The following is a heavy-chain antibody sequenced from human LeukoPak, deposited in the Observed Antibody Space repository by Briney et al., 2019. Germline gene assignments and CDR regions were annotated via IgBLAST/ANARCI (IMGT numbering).Heavy chain of an antibody. J-gene: IGHJ4*02. V-gene: IGHV3-11*04. D-gene: IGHD6-6*01. Sequence: PGGSLRLSCAASGFTFSDYYMSWIRQAPGKGLEWVSYISSSGGTIYYVDSVKGRFTISRDNAKNSLYLQMNSLKAEDTAVYYCAKYSSSSVYFDYWGQGTLVTVSS. CDR3: AKYSSSSVYFDY. CDR2: ISSSGGTI. CDR1: GFTFSDYY.